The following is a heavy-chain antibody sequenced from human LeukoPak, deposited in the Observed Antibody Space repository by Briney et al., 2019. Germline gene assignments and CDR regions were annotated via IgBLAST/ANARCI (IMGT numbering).Heavy chain of an antibody. V-gene: IGHV3-21*01. Sequence: KPGGSLRLSCAASGFTFSSYSMNWVRQAPGKGLEWVSSISSSSSYIYYADSVNGRFTISRDNAKNSLYLQMNSLRAEDTAVYYCARDFYYGSGSYYNDYWGQGTLVTVSS. CDR3: ARDFYYGSGSYYNDY. CDR2: ISSSSSYI. D-gene: IGHD3-10*01. CDR1: GFTFSSYS. J-gene: IGHJ4*02.